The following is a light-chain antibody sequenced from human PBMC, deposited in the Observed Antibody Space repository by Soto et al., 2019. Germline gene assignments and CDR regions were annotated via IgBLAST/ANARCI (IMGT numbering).Light chain of an antibody. V-gene: IGLV2-14*01. CDR2: EVT. CDR1: SSDIGIYKY. Sequence: QSALTQPASVSGSPGLSIAISCTGSSSDIGIYKYVSWYQQHPGKVPKLIIYEVTNRPSGAPDRFSGSNSGTSASLAISGLQSEDGADYYCAAWDDSLNGVVFGGGTKVTVL. CDR3: AAWDDSLNGVV. J-gene: IGLJ2*01.